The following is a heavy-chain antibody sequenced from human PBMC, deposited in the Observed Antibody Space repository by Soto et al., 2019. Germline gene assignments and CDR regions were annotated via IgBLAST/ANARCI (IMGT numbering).Heavy chain of an antibody. Sequence: QVQLVQSGAEVKKPGASVKVSCKASGYTFTSDGISWERQAPGQGLEWMGWISAYNGNTNYAQKLQGRVTVTTDTSTSTAYMELRSLRSDAKAVYYCARGNWNDVLVSWGQGTLVTVSS. V-gene: IGHV1-18*01. D-gene: IGHD1-20*01. CDR2: ISAYNGNT. CDR1: GYTFTSDG. CDR3: ARGNWNDVLVS. J-gene: IGHJ5*02.